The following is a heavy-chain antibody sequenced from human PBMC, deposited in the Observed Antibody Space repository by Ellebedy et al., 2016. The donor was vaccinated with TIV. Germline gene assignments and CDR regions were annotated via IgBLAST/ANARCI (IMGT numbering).Heavy chain of an antibody. CDR1: GFTFSNYN. Sequence: GESLKISXAASGFTFSNYNMNWVRQAPGKGLEWVSSISTASSYIYYADSVKGRFTISRDNTKNSLYLQMNSLRAEDTAVYYCGLLRNIGGPDYWGQGTLVTVSS. CDR2: ISTASSYI. D-gene: IGHD3-16*01. CDR3: GLLRNIGGPDY. V-gene: IGHV3-21*01. J-gene: IGHJ4*02.